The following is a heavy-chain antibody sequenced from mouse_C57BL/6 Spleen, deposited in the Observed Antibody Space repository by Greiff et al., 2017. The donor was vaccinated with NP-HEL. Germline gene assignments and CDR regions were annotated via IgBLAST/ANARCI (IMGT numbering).Heavy chain of an antibody. CDR3: ARGEVNYPYAMDY. V-gene: IGHV1-61*01. CDR1: GYTFTSYW. Sequence: VQLQQPGAELVRPGSSVKLSCKASGYTFTSYWMDWVKQRPGQGLEWIGNIYPSDSETHYNQKFKDKATLTVDKSSSTAYMQLSSLTSEDSAVYYCARGEVNYPYAMDYWGQGTSVTVSS. D-gene: IGHD2-1*01. J-gene: IGHJ4*01. CDR2: IYPSDSET.